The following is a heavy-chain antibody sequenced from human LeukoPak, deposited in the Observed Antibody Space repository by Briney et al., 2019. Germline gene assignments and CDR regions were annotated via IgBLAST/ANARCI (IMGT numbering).Heavy chain of an antibody. CDR2: INPNSGGT. Sequence: GASVKVSCKASGYTFTGYYMHWVRQAPGQGLGWMGWINPNSGGTNYAQKFQGRVTMTRDTSISTAYMELSRLRSDDTAVYYCASTEYCSSTSCYVLDYWGQGTLVTVSS. D-gene: IGHD2-2*01. J-gene: IGHJ4*02. CDR3: ASTEYCSSTSCYVLDY. CDR1: GYTFTGYY. V-gene: IGHV1-2*02.